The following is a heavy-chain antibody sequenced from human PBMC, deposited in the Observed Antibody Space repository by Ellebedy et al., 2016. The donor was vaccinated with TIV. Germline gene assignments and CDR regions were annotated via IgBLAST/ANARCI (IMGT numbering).Heavy chain of an antibody. CDR3: ARGYHYMDV. V-gene: IGHV4-34*01. CDR1: GGSFNDYY. CDR2: INHSGRT. Sequence: SETLSLTXAVYGGSFNDYYWSWIRQTPGKGLEWIGEINHSGRTNYNPSLKSRVTISVDTSKSQFSLKLSSVTAADTAVYYCARGYHYMDVWGKGTTVTVSS. J-gene: IGHJ6*03.